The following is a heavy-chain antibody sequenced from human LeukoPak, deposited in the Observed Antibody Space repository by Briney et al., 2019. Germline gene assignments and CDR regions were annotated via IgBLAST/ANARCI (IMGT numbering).Heavy chain of an antibody. Sequence: GGSLRLSCAASGFTFSTYAMSWVRQTPGKGLEWVSVISGGGDITYYADSVKGRFTISRDNSENTVYLQMNSLRAEDTAVYYCATTLHSGYYDLYWGQGTLVTVSS. V-gene: IGHV3-23*01. CDR1: GFTFSTYA. D-gene: IGHD3-22*01. J-gene: IGHJ4*02. CDR3: ATTLHSGYYDLY. CDR2: ISGGGDIT.